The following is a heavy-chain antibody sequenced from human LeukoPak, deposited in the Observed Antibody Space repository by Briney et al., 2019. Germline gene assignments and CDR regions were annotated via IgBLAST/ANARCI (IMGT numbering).Heavy chain of an antibody. CDR1: GGSFSGYY. CDR2: INHSGST. V-gene: IGHV4-34*01. Sequence: PSETLSLTCAVYGGSFSGYYWSWIRQPPGKGLEWIGEINHSGSTNYNPSLKSRVTISVDTSKNQFSLKLSSVTAADTAVYYCARVMSLAGTIPSVDYWGQGTLVTVSS. D-gene: IGHD6-13*01. CDR3: ARVMSLAGTIPSVDY. J-gene: IGHJ4*02.